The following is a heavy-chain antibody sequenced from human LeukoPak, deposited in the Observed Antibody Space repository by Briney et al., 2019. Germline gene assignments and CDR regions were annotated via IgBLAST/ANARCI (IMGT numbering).Heavy chain of an antibody. V-gene: IGHV1-2*02. D-gene: IGHD3-22*01. Sequence: ASVKVSCKASGYTFTGYYMHWVRQAPGQGLEWMGWINPNSGGTNYAQKFQGRVTMTRDTSISTAYMELSRLRSDDTAVYYCARWGYYDSSGYYGRAFGIWGQGTMVTVSS. J-gene: IGHJ3*02. CDR2: INPNSGGT. CDR3: ARWGYYDSSGYYGRAFGI. CDR1: GYTFTGYY.